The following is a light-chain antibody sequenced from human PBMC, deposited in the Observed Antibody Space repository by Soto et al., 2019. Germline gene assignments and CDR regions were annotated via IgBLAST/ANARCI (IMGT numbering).Light chain of an antibody. Sequence: RLTHSPSALSSSIGDRVTITCRASQGIRDDLGWYRQRPGKAPELLIFAASSLQGGVPSRFSGSGSGTDFTLTISSLQPEDFATYYCQQSYSTPLTFGGGTKVAIK. V-gene: IGKV1-6*01. CDR1: QGIRDD. CDR3: QQSYSTPLT. J-gene: IGKJ4*01. CDR2: AAS.